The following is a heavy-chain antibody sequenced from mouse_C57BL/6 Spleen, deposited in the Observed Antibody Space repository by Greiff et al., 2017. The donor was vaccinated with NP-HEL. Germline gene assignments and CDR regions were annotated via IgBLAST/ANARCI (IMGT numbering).Heavy chain of an antibody. CDR3: AVITTVVGGYFDY. J-gene: IGHJ2*01. D-gene: IGHD1-1*01. CDR2: INPNNGGT. CDR1: GYTFTDYN. V-gene: IGHV1-22*01. Sequence: EVQLQQSGPELVKPGASVKMSCKASGYTFTDYNMHWVKQSHGKSLEWIGYINPNNGGTSYNQKFKGKATLTVNKSSSTAYMELRSLTSEDSAVYYCAVITTVVGGYFDYWGQGTTLTVSS.